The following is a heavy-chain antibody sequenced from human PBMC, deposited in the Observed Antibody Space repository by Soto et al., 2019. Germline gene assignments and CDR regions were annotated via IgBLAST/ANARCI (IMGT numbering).Heavy chain of an antibody. Sequence: PSETLSLTCAVYGGSFSGYYWSWIRQPPGKGLEWIGEINHSGSTNYNPSLKSRVTISVDTSKNQFSLKLSSVTAADTAVYYCARELIAKYYFDYWGQGTLVTVSS. V-gene: IGHV4-34*01. J-gene: IGHJ4*02. CDR3: ARELIAKYYFDY. D-gene: IGHD3-16*01. CDR2: INHSGST. CDR1: GGSFSGYY.